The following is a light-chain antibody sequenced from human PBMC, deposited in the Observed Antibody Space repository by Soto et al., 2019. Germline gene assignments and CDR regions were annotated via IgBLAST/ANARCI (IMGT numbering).Light chain of an antibody. CDR2: DAS. Sequence: PGERATLSCRASQVVRSSYLAWYQQKPGQAPRLLIYDASNRATGIPDRFSGSGSGTDFTLTINRLEPEDFAVYYCQQYGSSPPRTFGQGTKVDIK. J-gene: IGKJ1*01. V-gene: IGKV3-20*01. CDR3: QQYGSSPPRT. CDR1: QVVRSSY.